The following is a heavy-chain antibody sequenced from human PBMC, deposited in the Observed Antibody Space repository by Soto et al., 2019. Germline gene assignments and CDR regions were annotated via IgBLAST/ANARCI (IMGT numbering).Heavy chain of an antibody. V-gene: IGHV4-59*01. J-gene: IGHJ4*02. Sequence: SETLSLTCTVSGASISSYYWSWIRQPPGKGLEWIAYVYYTGTTTSNPSLKSRVTVSVDTSKNQFSLKLSSVTAADTAVYYCAREYYYDNSGYFDCWGQGTLVTVSS. CDR1: GASISSYY. D-gene: IGHD3-22*01. CDR3: AREYYYDNSGYFDC. CDR2: VYYTGTT.